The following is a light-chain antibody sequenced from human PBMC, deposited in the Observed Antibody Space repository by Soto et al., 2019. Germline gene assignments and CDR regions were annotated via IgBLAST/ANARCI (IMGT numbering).Light chain of an antibody. CDR3: EGWDGVSDHYG. CDR1: NIGNIS. Sequence: SYHLTQPPSVSVAPGQTAELTCGADNIGNISVHWYRQKPGQAPVLVAYDDTDRPSAIPERFSGSNSCNTAALTISRVEAGDEADYYCEGWDGVSDHYGFGSGTKVTVL. J-gene: IGLJ1*01. V-gene: IGLV3-21*02. CDR2: DDT.